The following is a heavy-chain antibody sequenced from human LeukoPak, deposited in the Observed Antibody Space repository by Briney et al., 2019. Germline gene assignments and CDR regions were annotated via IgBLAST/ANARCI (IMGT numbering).Heavy chain of an antibody. Sequence: GGSLRLSCAASGFTFSSYGMHWVRQAPGKGLEWVAVIWCDGSNKYYADSVKGRFTISRDNSKNTLYLQMNSLRAEDTAVYYCARDKAAVAGGIDYWGQGTLVTVSS. J-gene: IGHJ4*02. CDR3: ARDKAAVAGGIDY. V-gene: IGHV3-33*01. CDR1: GFTFSSYG. D-gene: IGHD6-19*01. CDR2: IWCDGSNK.